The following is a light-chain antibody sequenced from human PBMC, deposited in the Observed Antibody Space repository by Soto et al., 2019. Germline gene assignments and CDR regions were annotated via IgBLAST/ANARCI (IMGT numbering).Light chain of an antibody. CDR1: QSISSY. Sequence: IKLPQLPCPLPAPEEGRCTSTCRASQSISSYLNWYQQKPGKAPKLLIYAASSLQSGVPSRFSGSGSGTDFTLTISSLQPEDFATYYCQQSYSTPITFGQGTRLEIK. CDR2: AAS. J-gene: IGKJ5*01. V-gene: IGKV1-39*01. CDR3: QQSYSTPIT.